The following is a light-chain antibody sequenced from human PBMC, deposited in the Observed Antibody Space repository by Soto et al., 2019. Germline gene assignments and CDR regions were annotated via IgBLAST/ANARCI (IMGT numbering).Light chain of an antibody. Sequence: EIVLTQSPATLSLSPGERATLSCRASQSVSSYLAWYQQKPGQAPRLLIYDASNRATGIPARFSGSGPGTDFTLTISSLEPEDFPVYYCQQRSNWPSFGQGTRLEIK. CDR2: DAS. J-gene: IGKJ5*01. CDR1: QSVSSY. V-gene: IGKV3D-11*02. CDR3: QQRSNWPS.